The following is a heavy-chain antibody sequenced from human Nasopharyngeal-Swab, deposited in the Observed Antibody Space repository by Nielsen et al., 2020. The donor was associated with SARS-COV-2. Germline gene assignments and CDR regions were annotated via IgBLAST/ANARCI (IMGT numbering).Heavy chain of an antibody. CDR2: IKEDGSER. V-gene: IGHV3-7*01. J-gene: IGHJ4*02. D-gene: IGHD5-12*01. CDR3: ARDDSGFDMLDY. CDR1: GFTFSGFW. Sequence: GESLKISCAASGFTFSGFWMNWVRQAPGKGLEWVATIKEDGSERSYVDSVKGRFTISRDNGKNSLFPQMNSLRAEDTAVYYCARDDSGFDMLDYWGQGTLVIVSS.